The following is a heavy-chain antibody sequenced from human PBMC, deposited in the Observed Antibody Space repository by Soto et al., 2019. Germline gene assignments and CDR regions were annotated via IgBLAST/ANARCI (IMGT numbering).Heavy chain of an antibody. CDR2: ITNSAGST. D-gene: IGHD3-10*01. Sequence: GGSLRLSCAASGFTFSNFAMSWVRQAPGEGLEWVSTITNSAGSTYYADSVKGRFTISRDNSRNTLFVQMNSLRAEDTAVYYCAKARAPMAFDYWGQGTLVTVSS. V-gene: IGHV3-23*01. CDR1: GFTFSNFA. J-gene: IGHJ4*02. CDR3: AKARAPMAFDY.